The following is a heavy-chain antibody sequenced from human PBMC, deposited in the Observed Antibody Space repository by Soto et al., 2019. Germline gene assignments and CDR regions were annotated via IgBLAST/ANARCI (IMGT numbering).Heavy chain of an antibody. J-gene: IGHJ4*02. CDR1: GGSISSSSYH. CDR2: IDYSGST. V-gene: IGHV4-39*01. D-gene: IGHD1-26*01. CDR3: ARRKNVAGGDFDY. Sequence: PSETLSLTCTVSGGSISSSSYHWGWIRQPPGKGLEWIGTIDYSGSTYYNPSLSGRVTISVDTSKNQFSLKLNSVTATDTAVYYCARRKNVAGGDFDYWGQGTLVTVSS.